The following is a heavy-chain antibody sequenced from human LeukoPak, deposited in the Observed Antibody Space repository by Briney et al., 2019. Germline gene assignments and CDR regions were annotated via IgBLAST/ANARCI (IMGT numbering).Heavy chain of an antibody. V-gene: IGHV1-2*02. J-gene: IGHJ3*02. CDR2: INPDSGGT. CDR3: ARRSGSDAFDI. D-gene: IGHD3-3*01. CDR1: GCTFTDYY. Sequence: ASVKVSCKASGCTFTDYYMHWVRQAPGQGLEWMGGINPDSGGTNYAQKFQGRVTMTRDTSISTAYMELSSPRSDDTSVYYCARRSGSDAFDIWGQGTMVTVSS.